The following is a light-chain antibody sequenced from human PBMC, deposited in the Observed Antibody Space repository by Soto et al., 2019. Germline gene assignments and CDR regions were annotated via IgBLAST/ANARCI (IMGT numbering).Light chain of an antibody. J-gene: IGKJ1*01. Sequence: EIVMTQSPATLSVSPGERATLSCRASRTVGSNLAWYQQKLGQAPRLLIYDPSTRTTGIPARFSGSGSGTEFTLTISSLRSEAVAIDFYQQYNNWPPDRTFGQGTKVEIK. CDR1: RTVGSN. V-gene: IGKV3-15*01. CDR2: DPS. CDR3: QQYNNWPPDRT.